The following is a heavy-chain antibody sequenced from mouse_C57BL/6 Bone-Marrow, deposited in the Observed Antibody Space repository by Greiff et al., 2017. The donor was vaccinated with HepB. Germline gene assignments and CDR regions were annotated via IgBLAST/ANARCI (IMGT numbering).Heavy chain of an antibody. CDR3: AIDLIYYDNHYAMDY. Sequence: EVQLQESGPGLVKPSQSLSLTCSVTGYSITSGYYWNWIRQFPGNKLEWMGYISYDGSNNYNPTLKNRISITRDPSKNQFFLTLDSVTTEDTATYYCAIDLIYYDNHYAMDYWGQGTSVTVSS. D-gene: IGHD2-1*01. V-gene: IGHV3-6*01. J-gene: IGHJ4*01. CDR1: GYSITSGYY. CDR2: ISYDGSN.